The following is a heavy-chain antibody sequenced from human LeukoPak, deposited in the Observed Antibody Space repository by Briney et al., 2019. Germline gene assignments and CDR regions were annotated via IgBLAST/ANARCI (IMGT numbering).Heavy chain of an antibody. J-gene: IGHJ4*02. V-gene: IGHV4-31*03. Sequence: SETLSLTCTVSGGSISSGGYYWSWIRQHLGKGLEWIGYIYYSGSTYYNPSLKSRVTISVDTSKNQFSLKLSSVTAADTAVYYRARDRRKGGGFDYWGQGTLVTVSS. CDR3: ARDRRKGGGFDY. CDR1: GGSISSGGYY. CDR2: IYYSGST. D-gene: IGHD3-16*01.